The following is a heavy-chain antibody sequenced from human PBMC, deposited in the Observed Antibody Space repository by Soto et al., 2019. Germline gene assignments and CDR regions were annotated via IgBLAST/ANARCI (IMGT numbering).Heavy chain of an antibody. CDR3: GRDYDILTGSSIF. D-gene: IGHD3-9*01. CDR1: GFTFNTYG. CDR2: ISSSSYTI. V-gene: IGHV3-48*01. Sequence: GGSLRLSCAASGFTFNTYGMNWVRQAPGKGLDWVSYISSSSYTIYYADSVKGRFTVSRDNAKNSLYLQMNSLRAEDTAMYYCGRDYDILTGSSIFWGQGTRVTVSS. J-gene: IGHJ4*02.